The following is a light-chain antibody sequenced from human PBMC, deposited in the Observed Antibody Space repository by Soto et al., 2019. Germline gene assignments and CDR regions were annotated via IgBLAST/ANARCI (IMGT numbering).Light chain of an antibody. CDR3: QQRSNWPPIT. CDR2: GVS. CDR1: QSVSSNY. J-gene: IGKJ5*01. Sequence: EIVLTQSPCTLSLSPGERATLSCRASQSVSSNYLAWYQQIPGQAPRLLIYGVSSRAAGIPDRFSGSGSGTDFTLTISSLEPEDFAVYYCQQRSNWPPITFGQGTRLEIK. V-gene: IGKV3D-20*02.